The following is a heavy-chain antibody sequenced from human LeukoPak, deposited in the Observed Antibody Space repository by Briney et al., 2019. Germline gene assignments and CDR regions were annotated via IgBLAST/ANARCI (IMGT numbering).Heavy chain of an antibody. D-gene: IGHD6-13*01. CDR2: ISGSGGST. J-gene: IGHJ4*02. CDR1: GFTVSSNY. CDR3: AKGLGNIAAAGTFDY. Sequence: GGSLRLSCAASGFTVSSNYMSWVRQAPGKGLEWVSTISGSGGSTYYAGSVRGRFTISRDNSKNTLYLQMNSLRAEDTAVYYCAKGLGNIAAAGTFDYWGQGTLVTVSS. V-gene: IGHV3-23*01.